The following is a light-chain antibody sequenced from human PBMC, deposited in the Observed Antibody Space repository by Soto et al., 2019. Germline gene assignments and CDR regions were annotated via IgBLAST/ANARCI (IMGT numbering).Light chain of an antibody. J-gene: IGKJ4*01. CDR3: MQSLSLPLT. Sequence: DIVMTQTPLSLSVTPGQPASISCKSSQSLMHNNGRTYLYWYLQKPGQPPQLLMYEVFNRFSGVPDRYSGSGSGTDFTLKISRVEAEDVGVYYCMQSLSLPLTFGGGTKVEIK. CDR2: EVF. CDR1: QSLMHNNGRTY. V-gene: IGKV2D-29*01.